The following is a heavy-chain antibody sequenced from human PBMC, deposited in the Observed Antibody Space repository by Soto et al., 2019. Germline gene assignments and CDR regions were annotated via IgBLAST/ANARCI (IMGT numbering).Heavy chain of an antibody. V-gene: IGHV4-34*01. J-gene: IGHJ6*02. CDR1: GGSFSGYY. D-gene: IGHD1-26*01. CDR3: ARRRREWELLRDYYGMDV. Sequence: SETLSLTCAVYGGSFSGYYWSWIRQPPGKGLEWIGEINHSGSTNYTPSLKSRVTISVDTSKNQFSLKLSSVTAADTAVYYCARRRREWELLRDYYGMDVWDPGTTLTVSS. CDR2: INHSGST.